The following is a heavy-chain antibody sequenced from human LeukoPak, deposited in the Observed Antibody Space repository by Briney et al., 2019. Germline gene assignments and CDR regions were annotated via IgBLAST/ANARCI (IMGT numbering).Heavy chain of an antibody. CDR3: ARGGEQWLDLYYFDY. V-gene: IGHV3-7*01. CDR2: IKRDGTEK. CDR1: GFPFSTYW. J-gene: IGHJ4*02. D-gene: IGHD6-19*01. Sequence: PGGSLRLSCAASGFPFSTYWMSWFRQSPGKGLEWVAIIKRDGTEKYYVDSVKGRFTVSRDNARKSLYLQMNSLRAEDTAVYYCARGGEQWLDLYYFDYWGQGTLVTVSS.